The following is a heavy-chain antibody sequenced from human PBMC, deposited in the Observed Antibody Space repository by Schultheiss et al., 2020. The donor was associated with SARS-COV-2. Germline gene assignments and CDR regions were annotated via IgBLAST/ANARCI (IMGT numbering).Heavy chain of an antibody. CDR2: IYTSGST. D-gene: IGHD3-10*01. Sequence: SETLSLTCTVSGGSISSSSYYWGWIRQPPGKGLEWIGSIYTSGSTNYNPSLKSRVTMSVDTSKNQFSLKLSSVTAADTAVYYCARRRITMVRGVIIGNWFDPWGQGTLVTVSS. CDR3: ARRRITMVRGVIIGNWFDP. V-gene: IGHV4-39*07. J-gene: IGHJ5*02. CDR1: GGSISSSSYY.